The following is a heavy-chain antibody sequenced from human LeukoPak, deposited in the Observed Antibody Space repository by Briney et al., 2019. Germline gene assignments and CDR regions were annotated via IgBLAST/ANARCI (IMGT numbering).Heavy chain of an antibody. V-gene: IGHV3-9*01. J-gene: IGHJ4*02. CDR2: ISWNSGSI. CDR3: AKTDYDILTGPLDY. CDR1: GFTFDDYA. Sequence: GRSLRLSCAASGFTFDDYARHWVRQAPGKGLEWVSGISWNSGSIGYADSVKGRFTISRDNAKNSLYLQMNSLRAEDTALYYCAKTDYDILTGPLDYWGQGTLVTVSS. D-gene: IGHD3-9*01.